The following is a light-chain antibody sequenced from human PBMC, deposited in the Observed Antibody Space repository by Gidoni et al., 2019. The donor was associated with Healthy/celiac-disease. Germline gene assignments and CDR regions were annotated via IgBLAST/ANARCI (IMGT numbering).Light chain of an antibody. CDR3: QQYNNWPPWT. Sequence: EIVMTQSPATLSVSPGERATLSCRASQSVSSNLAWYQQKPGQAPRLLIYGASTRATGIPARFSGSGSGIEFTLTISSLQSVDFAVYYCQQYNNWPPWTFGQGTKVEIK. CDR2: GAS. CDR1: QSVSSN. J-gene: IGKJ1*01. V-gene: IGKV3-15*01.